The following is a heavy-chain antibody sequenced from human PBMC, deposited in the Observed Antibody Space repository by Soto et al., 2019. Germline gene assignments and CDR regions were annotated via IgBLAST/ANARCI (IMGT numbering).Heavy chain of an antibody. CDR1: GFSVKRYW. Sequence: GGSLRLSCGASGFSVKRYWMHWVRQAPGKGLVWLSRFGGDENYTDYADSVRGRFTISRDIAKNTIYLQMNSLSAEDTAVYYCGKGKELGVVRYGLDAWGQGTTVTVSS. CDR2: FGGDENYT. J-gene: IGHJ6*02. CDR3: GKGKELGVVRYGLDA. V-gene: IGHV3-74*01. D-gene: IGHD3-3*01.